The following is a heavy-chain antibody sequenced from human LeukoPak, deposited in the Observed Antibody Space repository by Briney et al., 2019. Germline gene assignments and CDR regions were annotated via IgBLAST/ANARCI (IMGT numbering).Heavy chain of an antibody. V-gene: IGHV1-24*01. CDR1: GYTLTELS. Sequence: ASVKVSCKVSGYTLTELSMHWVRQAPGKGLEWMGGFDPEDGETIYAQKFQGRVTMTEDTSTDTAYMELSSLRSEDTPVYYCATGIAVAGTATFDYWGQGTLVTVSS. CDR2: FDPEDGET. J-gene: IGHJ4*02. CDR3: ATGIAVAGTATFDY. D-gene: IGHD6-19*01.